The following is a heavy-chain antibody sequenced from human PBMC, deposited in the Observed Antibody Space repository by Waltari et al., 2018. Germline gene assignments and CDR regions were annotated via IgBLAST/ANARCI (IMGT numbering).Heavy chain of an antibody. Sequence: QVHLVQSGAAVKKPGASVKVSCKASGYTFTGYYIPWVRRAPGQGLEWMGRINPNSGDTNYAQKFQGRVTLTRDTSINTAYMELSSLKSDDTAVYYCARDLGSDYGNRDYWGQGTLVTVPS. CDR1: GYTFTGYY. CDR3: ARDLGSDYGNRDY. D-gene: IGHD4-17*01. V-gene: IGHV1-2*06. J-gene: IGHJ4*02. CDR2: INPNSGDT.